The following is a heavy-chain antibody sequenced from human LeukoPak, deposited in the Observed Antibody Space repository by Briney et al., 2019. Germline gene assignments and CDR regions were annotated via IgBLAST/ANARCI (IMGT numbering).Heavy chain of an antibody. CDR1: GGSISSYY. Sequence: SETLSLTCTVSGGSISSYYWSWIRQPPGKGLEWIGEINHSGSTNYNPSLKSRVTISVDTSKNQFSLKLSSVTAADTAVYYCARGRGSSWYGYWGQGTLVTVSS. D-gene: IGHD6-13*01. CDR2: INHSGST. CDR3: ARGRGSSWYGY. J-gene: IGHJ4*02. V-gene: IGHV4-34*01.